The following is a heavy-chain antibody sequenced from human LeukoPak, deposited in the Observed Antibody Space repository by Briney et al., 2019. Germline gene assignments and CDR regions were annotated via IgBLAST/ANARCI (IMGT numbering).Heavy chain of an antibody. J-gene: IGHJ4*02. Sequence: SETLSLTCTVSGGSISSGGYYWSWIRQHPGRGLEWIGYIYYSGNTYYNPSLKSRVNLSVDMAKNQISLKMSSVTAADTAVYYCARSRVWSDYWDYFDYWGQGTLVTVSS. D-gene: IGHD3-3*01. V-gene: IGHV4-61*08. CDR1: GGSISSGGYY. CDR2: IYYSGNT. CDR3: ARSRVWSDYWDYFDY.